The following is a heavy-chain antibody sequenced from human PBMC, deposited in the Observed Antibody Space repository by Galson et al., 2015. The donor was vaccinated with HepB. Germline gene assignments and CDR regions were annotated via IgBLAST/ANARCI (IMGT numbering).Heavy chain of an antibody. V-gene: IGHV1-18*01. CDR2: ISAYNGNT. CDR3: ARDPGSGWLRLPGY. CDR1: GYTFTSYG. Sequence: SVKVSCKASGYTFTSYGISWVRQAPGQGLEWMGWISAYNGNTNYAQKVQGRVTMTTDTSTSTAYMELRSLRSDDTAVYYCARDPGSGWLRLPGYWGQGTLVTVSS. D-gene: IGHD5-12*01. J-gene: IGHJ4*02.